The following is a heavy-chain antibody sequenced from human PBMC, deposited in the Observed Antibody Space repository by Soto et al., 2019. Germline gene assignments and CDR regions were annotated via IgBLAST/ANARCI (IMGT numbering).Heavy chain of an antibody. V-gene: IGHV1-8*01. Sequence: ASVKVSCKASGYTFTIHYIHWVRQAPGQGLEWMAGLNPHSGKAAYAQRFRGRLTMTGNASTSTAYMELSGLRSEDTAMYYCARVSSIAARRSYDSWGQGTLVTVSS. J-gene: IGHJ4*02. D-gene: IGHD6-6*01. CDR3: ARVSSIAARRSYDS. CDR2: LNPHSGKA. CDR1: GYTFTIHY.